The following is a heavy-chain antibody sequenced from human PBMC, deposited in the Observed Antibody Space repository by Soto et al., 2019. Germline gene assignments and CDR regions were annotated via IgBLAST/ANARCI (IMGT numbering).Heavy chain of an antibody. J-gene: IGHJ6*02. CDR2: INHSGST. CDR1: GGSFSGYY. Sequence: KPSETLSLTCAVYGGSFSGYYWSWIRQPPGKGLEWIGEINHSGSTNYNPSLKSRVTISVDTSKNQFSLKLSSVTAADTAVYYCARGPLNYYDSSGYYGYYYYGMDVWGQGTTVTVSS. V-gene: IGHV4-34*01. D-gene: IGHD3-22*01. CDR3: ARGPLNYYDSSGYYGYYYYGMDV.